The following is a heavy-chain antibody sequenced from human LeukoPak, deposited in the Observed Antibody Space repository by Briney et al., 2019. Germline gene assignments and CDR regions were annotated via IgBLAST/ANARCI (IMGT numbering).Heavy chain of an antibody. CDR2: IIPIFGTA. CDR3: ASEYSGYDRYYYYGMDV. J-gene: IGHJ6*02. D-gene: IGHD5-12*01. CDR1: GGTFSSYA. V-gene: IGHV1-69*13. Sequence: SVKVFCKASGGTFSSYAISWVRQAPGQGLEWMGGIIPIFGTANYTQKFQGRVTITADESTSTAYMELSSLRSEDTAVYYCASEYSGYDRYYYYGMDVWGQGTTVTVSS.